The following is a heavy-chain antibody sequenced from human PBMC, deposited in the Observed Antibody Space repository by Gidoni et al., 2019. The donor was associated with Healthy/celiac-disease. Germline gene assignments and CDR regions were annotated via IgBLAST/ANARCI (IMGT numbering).Heavy chain of an antibody. J-gene: IGHJ5*02. Sequence: QVQLQQWRAGLLKPSETLSLTCAVYGGSFSGYYWSWIRQPPGKGLGWIGEINHSGSTNYNPSLKSRVTISVDTSKNQFSLKLSSVTAADTAVYYCARGTSVAGTRNWFDPWGQGTLVTVSS. D-gene: IGHD6-19*01. CDR3: ARGTSVAGTRNWFDP. CDR1: GGSFSGYY. CDR2: INHSGST. V-gene: IGHV4-34*01.